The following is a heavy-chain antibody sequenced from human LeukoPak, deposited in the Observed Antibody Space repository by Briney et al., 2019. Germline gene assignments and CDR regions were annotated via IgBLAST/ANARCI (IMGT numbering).Heavy chain of an antibody. CDR3: ARGRGYNYPFDC. J-gene: IGHJ4*02. V-gene: IGHV4-59*01. Sequence: SETLSLTCTVSGDSISSYYWSWIRQPPGKGLEWIGYIYYSGDTNYNPSLKSRVTISVDTSKNQFSLKVSSVPAADTAIYYCARGRGYNYPFDCWGQGNLVTVSS. CDR2: IYYSGDT. D-gene: IGHD5-18*01. CDR1: GDSISSYY.